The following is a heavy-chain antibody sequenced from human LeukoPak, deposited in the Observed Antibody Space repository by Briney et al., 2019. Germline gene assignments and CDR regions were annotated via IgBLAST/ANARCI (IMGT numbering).Heavy chain of an antibody. Sequence: ASVKVSCKASGYTFTSYAMNWVRQAPGQGLEWMGWINTNTGNPTYAQGFTGRFVFSLDTSVSTAHLQISSLKAEDTAVYYCARAPSWNDVRPVDYGAGDPNDAFDIWGQGTMVTVSS. CDR1: GYTFTSYA. CDR3: ARAPSWNDVRPVDYGAGDPNDAFDI. D-gene: IGHD1-1*01. CDR2: INTNTGNP. V-gene: IGHV7-4-1*02. J-gene: IGHJ3*02.